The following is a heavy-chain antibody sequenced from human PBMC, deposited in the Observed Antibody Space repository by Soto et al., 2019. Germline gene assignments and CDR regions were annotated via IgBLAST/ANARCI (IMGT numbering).Heavy chain of an antibody. CDR3: ARDYGSGRVFGFDI. D-gene: IGHD3-10*01. CDR2: TSYSGST. J-gene: IGHJ3*02. Sequence: QVQLQESGPGLVKPSQTLSLTCTVSGGSISSDDYYWSWFRQPPGKGLEWIGYTSYSGSTYYNPSLKSRVTISVDTPRNQFSLNLSSVTASDTAVYYCARDYGSGRVFGFDIWGQGTMVNVSS. V-gene: IGHV4-30-4*01. CDR1: GGSISSDDYY.